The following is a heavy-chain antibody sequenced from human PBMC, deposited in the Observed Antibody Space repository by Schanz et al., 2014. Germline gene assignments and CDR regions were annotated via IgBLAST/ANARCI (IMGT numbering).Heavy chain of an antibody. V-gene: IGHV3-23*01. Sequence: EMQLLESGGGLAQPGGSLRLSCAASGFTLSNYAMSWVRQAPGKGLEWVSALSEGGGGTHYADSVRGRFTMSRDNSKNTVHLQMNSLRAEDTAVYYCAKQHIVRGVIYLNWFDSWGQGTLVTVSS. CDR2: LSEGGGGT. CDR3: AKQHIVRGVIYLNWFDS. J-gene: IGHJ5*01. D-gene: IGHD3-10*01. CDR1: GFTLSNYA.